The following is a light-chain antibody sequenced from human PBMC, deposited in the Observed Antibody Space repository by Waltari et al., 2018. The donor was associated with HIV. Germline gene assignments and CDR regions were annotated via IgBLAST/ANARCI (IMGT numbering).Light chain of an antibody. CDR1: QDMCHY. V-gene: IGKV1-27*01. Sequence: DFQMTQSPSSLSAFVGERVTITCRASQDMCHYVAWYQQKSGRGPKLLIHSPSTLLSGVPSRFSGSTSGTEFTLTINSLQPDDVATYYCQKYNSVVSFGGGTKVEI. CDR3: QKYNSVVS. CDR2: SPS. J-gene: IGKJ4*01.